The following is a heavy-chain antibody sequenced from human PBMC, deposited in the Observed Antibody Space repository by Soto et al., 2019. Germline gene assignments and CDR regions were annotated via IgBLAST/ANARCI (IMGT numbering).Heavy chain of an antibody. Sequence: QVPLVQCGAELKKPGSSVKVSCEASGGTSTIYTITWVRQAPGQGLAWMGRIVPMLGITNYARNFQDRLTIXAXQSXXTVXXXXXXXXFXXXAXXXXXXXXXGAXRVGVYDWGQGTQVTVSS. CDR1: GGTSTIYT. J-gene: IGHJ4*02. CDR2: IVPMLGIT. CDR3: XXXXXGAXRVGVYD. V-gene: IGHV1-69*02. D-gene: IGHD1-26*01.